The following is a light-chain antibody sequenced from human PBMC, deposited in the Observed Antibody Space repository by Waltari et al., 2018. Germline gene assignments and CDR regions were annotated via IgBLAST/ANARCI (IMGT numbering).Light chain of an antibody. CDR2: VVS. J-gene: IGLJ1*01. V-gene: IGLV2-14*01. CDR3: SSYTSINTFV. CDR1: SSDVGGHDY. Sequence: QSALTQPASVSGSPGPSITISCTGTSSDVGGHDYVSWYQQHPGKAPKLMIYVVSKRPSGVSDRFSGSKSGNTASLTISGLQAEDEADYYCSSYTSINTFVFGTGTKVTVL.